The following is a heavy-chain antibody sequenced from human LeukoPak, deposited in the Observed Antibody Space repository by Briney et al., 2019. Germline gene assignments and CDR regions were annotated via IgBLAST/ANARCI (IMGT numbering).Heavy chain of an antibody. J-gene: IGHJ4*02. CDR3: ARGPYYYDTSGYYSPPLYYFDS. V-gene: IGHV1-3*03. D-gene: IGHD3-22*01. CDR1: GYTFITNA. Sequence: ASVKVSFKTSGYTFITNAVHWLRQAPGQGLEWMGSINTANGNTKYSQDFQGRLTITRDTSATTAYMELISLRSEDTAVFYCARGPYYYDTSGYYSPPLYYFDSRGQGTLVTVSS. CDR2: INTANGNT.